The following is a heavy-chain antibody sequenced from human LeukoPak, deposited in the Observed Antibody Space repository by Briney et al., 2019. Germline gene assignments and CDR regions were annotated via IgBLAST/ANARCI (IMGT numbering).Heavy chain of an antibody. CDR2: ISNYNGDT. Sequence: ASVKVSCKASGYTFTSYGIRWVRQAPGQGPEWMGWISNYNGDTRYAQDLQGRVTMTTDTSTRTAYMELRSLRSDDTAVYYCARAPNYSDSGSPLWDFWGQGTLVTVSS. D-gene: IGHD3-10*01. V-gene: IGHV1-18*01. J-gene: IGHJ4*02. CDR3: ARAPNYSDSGSPLWDF. CDR1: GYTFTSYG.